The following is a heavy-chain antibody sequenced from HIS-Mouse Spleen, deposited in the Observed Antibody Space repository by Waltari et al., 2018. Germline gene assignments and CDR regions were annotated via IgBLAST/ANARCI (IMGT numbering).Heavy chain of an antibody. CDR3: AKAGSTEVRFLEWLLYFDY. CDR2: ISDDGSNK. D-gene: IGHD3-3*01. Sequence: QVQLVESGGGVVPPGRSLRLSCAASGFTFSSYGMHWVRQAPGKGLEWVAVISDDGSNKYYADSVKGRFTISRDNSKNTLYLQMNSLRAEDTAVYYCAKAGSTEVRFLEWLLYFDYWGQGTLVTVSS. CDR1: GFTFSSYG. V-gene: IGHV3-30*18. J-gene: IGHJ4*02.